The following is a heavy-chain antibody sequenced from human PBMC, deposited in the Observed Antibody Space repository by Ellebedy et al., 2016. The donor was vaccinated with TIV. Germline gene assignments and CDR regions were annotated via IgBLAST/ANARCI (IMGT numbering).Heavy chain of an antibody. CDR2: IDENGRIT. V-gene: IGHV3-74*01. J-gene: IGHJ4*02. CDR1: GFTFSSFW. Sequence: GESLNISXVVSGFTFSSFWMHWVRQVPGKALAWVSRIDENGRITNYADSVGGRFTISRDNAKNSLYLQMNSLRAEDTAVYYCAGRGYWGQGTLVTVSS. CDR3: AGRGY.